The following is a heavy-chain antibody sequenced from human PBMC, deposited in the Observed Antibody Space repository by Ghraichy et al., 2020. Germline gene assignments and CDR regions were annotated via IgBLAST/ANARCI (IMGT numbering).Heavy chain of an antibody. CDR2: IHNSGVT. Sequence: SETLSLTCTVSGDSISGYYWNWIRQPPGKGLEWIANIHNSGVTYYNPSLKSRVTISIDTSKNLFSLKLSSVTAADMAVYYCAREKINGYNYFDFWGQGTLVTVSS. D-gene: IGHD2-8*01. V-gene: IGHV4-59*01. CDR3: AREKINGYNYFDF. CDR1: GDSISGYY. J-gene: IGHJ4*02.